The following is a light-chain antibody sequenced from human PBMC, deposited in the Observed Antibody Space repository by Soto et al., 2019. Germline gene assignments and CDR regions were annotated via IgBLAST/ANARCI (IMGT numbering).Light chain of an antibody. CDR1: SSNIGSNT. Sequence: SVLSQPPSASGTPGRRVTSACSGSSSNIGSNTVSWYQQFPGTAPKLLIYFNIQRPSGAPDRFSGSKSGTSASLAISGLQSEDEADYYCAAWDDSLNGYVFGTGTKVTVL. J-gene: IGLJ1*01. CDR3: AAWDDSLNGYV. V-gene: IGLV1-44*01. CDR2: FNI.